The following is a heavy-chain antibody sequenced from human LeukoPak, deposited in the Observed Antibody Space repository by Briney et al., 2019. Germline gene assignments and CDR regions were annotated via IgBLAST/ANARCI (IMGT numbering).Heavy chain of an antibody. V-gene: IGHV4-34*01. J-gene: IGHJ4*02. CDR2: INHSGST. CDR3: VQYQLLPYYFDY. Sequence: PSETLSLTCAVYGGSFSGYYWSWIRQPPGKGLEWIGEINHSGSTNYNPSLKSRVTISVDTSKNQFSLKLSSVTAADTAVYYCVQYQLLPYYFDYWGQGTLVTVSS. CDR1: GGSFSGYY. D-gene: IGHD2-2*01.